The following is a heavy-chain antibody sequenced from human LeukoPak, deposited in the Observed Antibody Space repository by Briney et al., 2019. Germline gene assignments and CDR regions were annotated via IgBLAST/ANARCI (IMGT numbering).Heavy chain of an antibody. J-gene: IGHJ4*02. CDR1: GFTFSSYS. Sequence: GGSLRLSCAASGFTFSSYSMNWVRQAPGKGLEWVSSISSSSSYIYYAGSVRGRFTISRDNAKNSLYLQMNSLRAEDTAVYYCARGAVVPYCSSTSCRAYYFDYWGQGTLVTVSS. V-gene: IGHV3-21*01. CDR3: ARGAVVPYCSSTSCRAYYFDY. D-gene: IGHD2-2*01. CDR2: ISSSSSYI.